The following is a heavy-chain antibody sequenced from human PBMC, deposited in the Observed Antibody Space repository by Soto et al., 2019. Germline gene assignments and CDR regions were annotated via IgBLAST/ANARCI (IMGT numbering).Heavy chain of an antibody. CDR1: GDSISTSNYY. J-gene: IGHJ4*02. D-gene: IGHD4-17*01. CDR2: LFYSGGT. CDR3: ARRGGGDYLFDS. Sequence: QLQLQESGPGLVKPSETLSLTCSVSGDSISTSNYYWGWIRQPPGKGLEWIGHLFYSGGTYYNPSLTSRVSISVDTSKNEFSLKLTSITAADTAIYFCARRGGGDYLFDSWGQGMLVTVSS. V-gene: IGHV4-39*07.